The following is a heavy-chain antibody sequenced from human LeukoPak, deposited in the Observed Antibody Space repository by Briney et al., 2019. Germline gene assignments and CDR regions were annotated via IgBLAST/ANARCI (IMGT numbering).Heavy chain of an antibody. CDR3: ARGNSYDILTGYPSSFFYVY. CDR1: GGSFSGYY. CDR2: INHSGST. J-gene: IGHJ4*02. D-gene: IGHD3-9*01. Sequence: SETLSLTCAVYGGSFSGYYWSWIRQPPGKGLEWIGEINHSGSTNYNPSLKGRVTISVDTSKNQFSLKLSSVTAADTAVYYCARGNSYDILTGYPSSFFYVYWGQGTLVTVCS. V-gene: IGHV4-34*01.